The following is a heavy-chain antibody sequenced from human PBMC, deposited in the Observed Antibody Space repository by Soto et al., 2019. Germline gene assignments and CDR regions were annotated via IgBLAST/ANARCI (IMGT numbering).Heavy chain of an antibody. J-gene: IGHJ6*02. CDR2: ISGSGGST. D-gene: IGHD6-13*01. V-gene: IGHV3-23*01. CDR3: TKDIATIESRSGMGV. CDR1: GFSFSTNG. Sequence: XGSLKLSCAASGFSFSTNGMTWVRQAPGEGLDWVSVISGSGGSTYYADSVKGRFTISRDNSKNTLSLQMNSLRAEDTAVYYCTKDIATIESRSGMGVWGQGTTVTVSS.